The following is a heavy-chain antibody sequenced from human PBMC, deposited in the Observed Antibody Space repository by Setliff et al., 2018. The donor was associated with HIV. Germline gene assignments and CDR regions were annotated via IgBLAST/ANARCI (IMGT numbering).Heavy chain of an antibody. D-gene: IGHD6-6*01. J-gene: IGHJ4*02. CDR2: IFHSGDT. V-gene: IGHV4-31*03. Sequence: LSLTCSVSGVSVGSGDYYWHWIRQHPEKALEWIGYIFHSGDTCYNPSLKSRISMSVDTSKNQFSLELTSLTAADTAVYYCATQPRIAARPFDYWGQGMLVTVSS. CDR3: ATQPRIAARPFDY. CDR1: GVSVGSGDYY.